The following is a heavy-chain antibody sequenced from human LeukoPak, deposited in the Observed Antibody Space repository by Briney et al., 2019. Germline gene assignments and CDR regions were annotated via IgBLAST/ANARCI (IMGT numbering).Heavy chain of an antibody. CDR3: AKERGIAVGGTGFDI. J-gene: IGHJ3*02. Sequence: PGGSLRLSCAASGFTFSSYAMSWVRQAPGKGLEWVSAISGSGGSTYYAASVKGRFTLSRDNSKNTLYLQMNSLRAEDTAVYYCAKERGIAVGGTGFDIWGQGTMVTVSS. CDR2: ISGSGGST. CDR1: GFTFSSYA. D-gene: IGHD6-19*01. V-gene: IGHV3-23*01.